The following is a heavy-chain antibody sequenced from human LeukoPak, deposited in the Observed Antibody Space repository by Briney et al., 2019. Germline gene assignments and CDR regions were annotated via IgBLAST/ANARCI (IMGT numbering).Heavy chain of an antibody. V-gene: IGHV4-39*07. Sequence: SETLSLTCTVSGGSISSSSYYWGWIRQPPGMGLEWIGSIYYSGSTYYNPSLKSRVTISVDTSKNQFSLKLSSVTAADTAVYYCARDLEAGYYYMDVWGKGTTVTVSS. J-gene: IGHJ6*03. CDR2: IYYSGST. CDR1: GGSISSSSYY. CDR3: ARDLEAGYYYMDV.